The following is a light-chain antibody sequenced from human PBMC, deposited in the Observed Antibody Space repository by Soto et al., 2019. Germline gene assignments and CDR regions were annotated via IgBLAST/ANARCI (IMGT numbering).Light chain of an antibody. J-gene: IGKJ2*01. CDR3: QQYGSSPPYT. Sequence: EIVLTQSPGTLSLSPGERATLSCRASQTISGNYLAGYQQKPGQSPRLLIYGSSDRASAIPARFSGSRSGTDFTLTIHRVEPDDFAVYYCQQYGSSPPYTFGQGTTLEI. V-gene: IGKV3-20*01. CDR2: GSS. CDR1: QTISGNY.